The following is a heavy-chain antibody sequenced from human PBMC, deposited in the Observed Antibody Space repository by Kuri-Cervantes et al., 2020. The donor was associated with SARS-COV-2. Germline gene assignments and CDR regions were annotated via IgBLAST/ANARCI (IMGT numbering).Heavy chain of an antibody. CDR3: AMGAANSYMDV. V-gene: IGHV3-33*08. CDR2: IWYDGKNE. J-gene: IGHJ6*03. Sequence: GGSLRLSCGASGFSFTNYAIHWVRQAPGKGLEWVSVIWYDGKNEYYAGSVKGRFNISRDTSKNTVSLHMNSLRAEDTAMYYCAMGAANSYMDVWGRGTTVTVSS. CDR1: GFSFTNYA. D-gene: IGHD3-16*01.